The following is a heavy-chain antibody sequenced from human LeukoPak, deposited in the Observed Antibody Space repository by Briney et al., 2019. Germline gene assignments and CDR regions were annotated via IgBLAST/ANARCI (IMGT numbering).Heavy chain of an antibody. D-gene: IGHD1-1*01. V-gene: IGHV4-39*02. CDR2: IYYSGGT. CDR3: ARVTTGSTTLDS. Sequence: SETLSLTCTVSGGSISSSSYYWGWIRQPPGKGLEWIGSIYYSGGTYYNPSLESRLTISVDTSNNRFSLKLKSVTAADTAVFYCARVTTGSTTLDSWGQGILVTVSS. CDR1: GGSISSSSYY. J-gene: IGHJ5*01.